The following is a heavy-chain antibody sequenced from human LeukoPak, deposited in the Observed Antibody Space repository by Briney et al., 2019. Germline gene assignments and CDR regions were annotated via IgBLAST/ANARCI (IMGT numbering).Heavy chain of an antibody. D-gene: IGHD3-22*01. Sequence: GGSLRLSCAASGFIFSSYRMSWVRQAPGKGLEWVSSIGGSGHLIFYADSVKGRFTISRNNAANSLYLQMNSLRAEDTAVYYCVRVFGGYMVDYSYYIDVWGNGTTVTVSS. CDR1: GFIFSSYR. V-gene: IGHV3-21*01. J-gene: IGHJ6*03. CDR2: IGGSGHLI. CDR3: VRVFGGYMVDYSYYIDV.